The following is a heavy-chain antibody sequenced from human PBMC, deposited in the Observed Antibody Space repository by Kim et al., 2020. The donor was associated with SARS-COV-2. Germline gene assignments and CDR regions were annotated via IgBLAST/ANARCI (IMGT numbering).Heavy chain of an antibody. Sequence: GESLKISCQASGYSFTTYWINWVRQMPGEGLEWMGRIDPTDSYSDYSPSFQGHVTISADKSVTTAYLHLSTLKASDTAMYYCARSELYSGILNELDFWGQGTLVSVSS. V-gene: IGHV5-10-1*01. CDR3: ARSELYSGILNELDF. D-gene: IGHD1-26*01. CDR1: GYSFTTYW. J-gene: IGHJ4*02. CDR2: IDPTDSYS.